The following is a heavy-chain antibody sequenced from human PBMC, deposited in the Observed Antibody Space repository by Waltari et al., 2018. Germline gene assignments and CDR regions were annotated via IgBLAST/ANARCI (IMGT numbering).Heavy chain of an antibody. D-gene: IGHD1-26*01. J-gene: IGHJ4*02. V-gene: IGHV1-3*01. CDR3: ATRHLLQGLVETAY. Sequence: QVQVLQSGAEVKKPGASVKISCQVSGSQFTNFAVHWVRLAPGQKFEWLGWVNVGVGSTKTSQKFNDRLTFTKDTSATTVYMELRGLTSQDTAVYYCATRHLLQGLVETAYWGQGTQVNVST. CDR2: VNVGVGST. CDR1: GSQFTNFA.